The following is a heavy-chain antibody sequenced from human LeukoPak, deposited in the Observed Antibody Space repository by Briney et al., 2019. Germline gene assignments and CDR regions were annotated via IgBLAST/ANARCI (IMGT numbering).Heavy chain of an antibody. CDR1: GYTFTNYG. J-gene: IGHJ5*02. CDR2: ISIYNGNT. Sequence: ASVKVSCKASGYTFTNYGISWVRRAPGQGLEWMGWISIYNGNTDYAQKLRGRVTMTTDTSTSTAYMELRSLRSDDTAVYYCAGITYDFWSGYYMPDDPWGQGTLVTVSS. D-gene: IGHD3-3*01. CDR3: AGITYDFWSGYYMPDDP. V-gene: IGHV1-18*01.